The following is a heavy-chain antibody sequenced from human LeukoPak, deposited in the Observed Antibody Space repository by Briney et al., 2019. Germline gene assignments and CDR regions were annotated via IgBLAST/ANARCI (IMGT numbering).Heavy chain of an antibody. Sequence: SETLSLTCTVSGGSISSSSYYWGWIRQPPGKGLEWIGSIYYSGSTYYNPSLKSRVTISVDTSKNQFSLKLSSVTAADTAVYYCARAPMVAVAGNFDYWGQGTLVTVSS. CDR2: IYYSGST. D-gene: IGHD6-19*01. V-gene: IGHV4-39*07. J-gene: IGHJ4*02. CDR3: ARAPMVAVAGNFDY. CDR1: GGSISSSSYY.